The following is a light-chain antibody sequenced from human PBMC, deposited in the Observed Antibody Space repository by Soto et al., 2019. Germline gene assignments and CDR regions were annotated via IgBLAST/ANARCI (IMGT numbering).Light chain of an antibody. J-gene: IGLJ2*01. CDR3: QTWGTGILV. CDR2: LNSDGSH. CDR1: SGHSNYA. Sequence: QLVLTQSPSASASLGASVKLTCTLNSGHSNYAIAWHQQRPEKGPRYLMKLNSDGSHTKGGGIPDRFSGSSSGAERYLTISSLQSEDEADYYCQTWGTGILVFGGGTKLTVL. V-gene: IGLV4-69*01.